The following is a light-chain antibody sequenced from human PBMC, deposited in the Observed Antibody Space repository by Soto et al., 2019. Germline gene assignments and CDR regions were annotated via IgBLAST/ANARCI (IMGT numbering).Light chain of an antibody. CDR3: AAWDDSLNGVV. CDR1: NSNIGRNT. Sequence: QSVLTQPPSASGTPGQSVTISCSGSNSNIGRNTVNWYQQLPGRAPKLLIYTNIQRPSGVPDRFSGSKSGTSASVAIGGLQSGDEADYYCAAWDDSLNGVVFGGGTKLTVL. CDR2: TNI. J-gene: IGLJ2*01. V-gene: IGLV1-44*01.